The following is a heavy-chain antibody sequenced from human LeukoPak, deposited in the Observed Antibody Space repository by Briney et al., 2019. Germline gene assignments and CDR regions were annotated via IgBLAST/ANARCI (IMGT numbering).Heavy chain of an antibody. J-gene: IGHJ6*03. V-gene: IGHV1-69*05. CDR1: GGTFSSYA. CDR3: ARVGLKDYYYYMDV. D-gene: IGHD3/OR15-3a*01. Sequence: SVKVSCKASGGTFSSYAIRWVRQAPGQGLEWMGRIIPIFGTANYAQKFQGRVTITTDESTSTAYMELSSLRSEDTAVYYCARVGLKDYYYYMDVWGKGTTVTVSS. CDR2: IIPIFGTA.